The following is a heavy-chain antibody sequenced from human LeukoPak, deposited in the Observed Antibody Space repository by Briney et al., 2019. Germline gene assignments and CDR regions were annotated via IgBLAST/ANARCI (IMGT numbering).Heavy chain of an antibody. CDR2: FDPEDGET. CDR1: GYTFTSYG. J-gene: IGHJ4*02. V-gene: IGHV1-24*01. Sequence: ASVKVSCKASGYTFTSYGISWVRQAPGQGLEWMGGFDPEDGETIYAQKFQGRVTMTEDTSTDTAYMELSSLRSEDTAVYYCATVRSRYFDWLSRGGSYYFDYWGQGTLVTVSS. CDR3: ATVRSRYFDWLSRGGSYYFDY. D-gene: IGHD3-9*01.